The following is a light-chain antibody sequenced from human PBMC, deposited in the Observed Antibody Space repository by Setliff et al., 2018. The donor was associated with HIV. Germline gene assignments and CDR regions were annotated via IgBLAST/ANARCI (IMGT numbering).Light chain of an antibody. V-gene: IGLV2-14*01. Sequence: QSALTQPASVSGSPGQSITISCTGTSSDVGYYNFVSWYQQHPGKAPKLLIHEVSNRPSGVSNRFSGSKSGNTAYLTISGLQAEDEADYYCTSYTSRGKFGGGTKVTV. CDR2: EVS. CDR1: SSDVGYYNF. CDR3: TSYTSRGK. J-gene: IGLJ2*01.